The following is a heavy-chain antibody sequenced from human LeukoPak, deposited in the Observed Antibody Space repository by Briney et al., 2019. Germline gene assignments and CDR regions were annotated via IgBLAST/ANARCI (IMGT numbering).Heavy chain of an antibody. CDR3: ARLIRGSGSSSYHFDY. J-gene: IGHJ4*02. V-gene: IGHV4-30-4*07. CDR2: IYYSGST. Sequence: PQTLSLTCAVSGGSISTGGLSWSWVRQPPGKGLEWIGYIYYSGSTNYNPSLKSRVTISVDTSKNQFSLKLSSVTAADTAVYYCARLIRGSGSSSYHFDYWGQGTLVTVSS. D-gene: IGHD3-10*01. CDR1: GGSISTGGLS.